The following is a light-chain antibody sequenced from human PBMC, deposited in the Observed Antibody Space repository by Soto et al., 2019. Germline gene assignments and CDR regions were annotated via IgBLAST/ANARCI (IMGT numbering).Light chain of an antibody. CDR2: AVS. J-gene: IGKJ4*01. CDR3: QHYGNLPRLT. Sequence: EIVLTQSPGTLSLSPGERATLSCRASQRVSSSFLAWYQQRPGQTPRLLIYAVSSRATGIPDRFSGSGSGTAFTLTINRLEPEDFAVYYCQHYGNLPRLTFGGGTKVEIK. V-gene: IGKV3-20*01. CDR1: QRVSSSF.